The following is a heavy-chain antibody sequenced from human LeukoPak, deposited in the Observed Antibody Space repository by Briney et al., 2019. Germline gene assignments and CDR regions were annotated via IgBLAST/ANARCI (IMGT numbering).Heavy chain of an antibody. V-gene: IGHV1-8*01. CDR2: MNPNSGNT. CDR3: AGSTNDYGDYVHSG. D-gene: IGHD4-17*01. CDR1: GYTFTSYD. Sequence: ASVKVSCKASGYTFTSYDINWVRQATGQGLEWMGWMNPNSGNTGYAQKFQGRVTMTRNTSISTAYMELSSLRSEDTAVYYCAGSTNDYGDYVHSGWGQGTLVTVSS. J-gene: IGHJ4*02.